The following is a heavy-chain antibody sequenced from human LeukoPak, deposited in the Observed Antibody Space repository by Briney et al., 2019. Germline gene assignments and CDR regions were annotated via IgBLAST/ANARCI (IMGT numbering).Heavy chain of an antibody. CDR2: ISSSSSTI. Sequence: GGSLRLSCAASGFTFSSYSMNWVRQAPGKGLEWVSYISSSSSTIYYADSVKGRFTISRDNAKNSLYLQMNSLRAEDTALYYCARVGWYSSGWFYQNWFDPWGQGTLVTVSS. D-gene: IGHD6-19*01. J-gene: IGHJ5*02. CDR1: GFTFSSYS. CDR3: ARVGWYSSGWFYQNWFDP. V-gene: IGHV3-48*01.